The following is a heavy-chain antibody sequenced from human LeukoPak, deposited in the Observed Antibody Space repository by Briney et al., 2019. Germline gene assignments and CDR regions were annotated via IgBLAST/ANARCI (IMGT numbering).Heavy chain of an antibody. CDR2: ISASGGST. CDR1: GFTFSSYA. CDR3: AKDPNGDYVGAFDM. D-gene: IGHD4-17*01. Sequence: GGSLRLSCAVSGFTFSSYAMSWVRQAPGRGLEWVSGISASGGSTYYADSVKGRFTIFRDNSKNTLNLQMNSLRAEDTAVYYCAKDPNGDYVGAFDMRGQGTLVAV. V-gene: IGHV3-23*01. J-gene: IGHJ3*02.